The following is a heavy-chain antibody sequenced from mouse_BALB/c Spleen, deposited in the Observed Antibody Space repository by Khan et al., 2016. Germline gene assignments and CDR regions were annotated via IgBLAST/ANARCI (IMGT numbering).Heavy chain of an antibody. CDR1: GFTFSSNA. J-gene: IGHJ2*01. D-gene: IGHD2-3*01. CDR2: ISSGGSYT. V-gene: IGHV5-9-3*01. CDR3: ARHDDFDY. Sequence: EVELVESGGGLVKPGGSLKLSCAASGFTFSSNAMSWVRQTPEKRLEWVATISSGGSYTYYPDSVRGRFTISRDNAKNTLYLQMSSLRSEDTAMYYCARHDDFDYWGQGTTLTVSS.